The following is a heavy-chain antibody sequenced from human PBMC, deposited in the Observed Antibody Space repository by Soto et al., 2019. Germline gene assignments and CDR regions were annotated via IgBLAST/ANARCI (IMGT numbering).Heavy chain of an antibody. CDR2: FDPEDGET. CDR1: GYTLTELS. V-gene: IGHV1-24*01. J-gene: IGHJ6*03. D-gene: IGHD2-15*01. CDR3: ATTPPVYCSGGSCYNYYYMDV. Sequence: ASVKVSCKVSGYTLTELSMHWVRQAPGKGLEWMGGFDPEDGETIYAQKFQGRVTMTEDTSTDTAYMELSSLRSEDTAVYYCATTPPVYCSGGSCYNYYYMDVWGKGTTVTVSS.